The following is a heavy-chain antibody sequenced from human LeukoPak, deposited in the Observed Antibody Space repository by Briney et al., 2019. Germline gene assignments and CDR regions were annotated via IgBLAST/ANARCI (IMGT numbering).Heavy chain of an antibody. CDR2: ISGSGSST. Sequence: GGTLTLSCAASGFTFSSYAMTWVRQAPGKGLESVSTISGSGSSTYYAGSVRGRFTISRDNSKNTLYLQVNSLGAEDTAMYYCAKDLDYSSSWIDYWGQGTLVTVSS. D-gene: IGHD6-13*01. V-gene: IGHV3-23*01. J-gene: IGHJ4*02. CDR1: GFTFSSYA. CDR3: AKDLDYSSSWIDY.